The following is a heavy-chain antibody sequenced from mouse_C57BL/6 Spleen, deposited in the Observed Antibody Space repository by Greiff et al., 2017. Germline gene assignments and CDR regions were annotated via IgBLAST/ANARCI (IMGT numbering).Heavy chain of an antibody. V-gene: IGHV1-72*01. Sequence: QVQLQQPGAELVKPGASVKLSCKASGYTFTSYWMHWVKQRPGRGLEWIGRIDPNSGGTKYNEKFKSKATLTVDKPSSTAYMQHSSRTSEDYAVDYCALDSSGYAFAYWGQGTLVTVSA. J-gene: IGHJ3*01. CDR1: GYTFTSYW. D-gene: IGHD3-2*02. CDR3: ALDSSGYAFAY. CDR2: IDPNSGGT.